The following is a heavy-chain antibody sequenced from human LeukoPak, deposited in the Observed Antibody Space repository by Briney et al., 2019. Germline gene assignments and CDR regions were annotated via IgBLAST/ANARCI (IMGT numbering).Heavy chain of an antibody. Sequence: GASVKVSCKASGYAFTSYGISWVRQAPGQGLEWMGWVSAYNGNTNYAQKLQGRVTMTTDTSTSTAYMELSRLRSDDTAVYYCARDLSGESNWFDPWGQGTLVTVSS. J-gene: IGHJ5*02. V-gene: IGHV1-18*01. CDR1: GYAFTSYG. CDR2: VSAYNGNT. CDR3: ARDLSGESNWFDP. D-gene: IGHD6-19*01.